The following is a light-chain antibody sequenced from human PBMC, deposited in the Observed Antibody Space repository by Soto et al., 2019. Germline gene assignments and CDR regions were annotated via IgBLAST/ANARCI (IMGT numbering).Light chain of an antibody. CDR3: SSYAGTHIV. CDR2: DVS. Sequence: QPVLTQPPSASGSPGQSVAISCTGTSSDVGGYNYVSWYQQHPGKAPKLMIYDVSKRPSGVPDRFSGSKSGNTASLTVSGLQAEDEAEYYCSSYAGTHIVFGTGTKLTVL. J-gene: IGLJ1*01. CDR1: SSDVGGYNY. V-gene: IGLV2-8*01.